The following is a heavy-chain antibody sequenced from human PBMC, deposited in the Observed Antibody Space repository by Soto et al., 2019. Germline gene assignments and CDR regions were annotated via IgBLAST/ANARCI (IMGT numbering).Heavy chain of an antibody. Sequence: SETLCVTWAVDGGSFSGLYWSWIRQPPGKGLEWIGEINHGGSTNYNPSLKSRVTISVDTSKNQFSLKLSSVTAADTAVYYCARVSTGGDIRYYYYYMDVWGKGTTVTVSS. CDR1: GGSFSGLY. J-gene: IGHJ6*03. CDR3: ARVSTGGDIRYYYYYMDV. CDR2: INHGGST. V-gene: IGHV4-34*01. D-gene: IGHD2-15*01.